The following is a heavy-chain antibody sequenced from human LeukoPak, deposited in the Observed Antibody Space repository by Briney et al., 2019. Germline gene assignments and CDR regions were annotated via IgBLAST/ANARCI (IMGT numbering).Heavy chain of an antibody. V-gene: IGHV3-74*03. CDR1: GFTFSSYW. J-gene: IGHJ3*02. D-gene: IGHD5/OR15-5a*01. CDR3: VREDSVNFPDAFDI. Sequence: GGSLRLSCAASGFTFSSYWMHWVRQAPGKGLVWVSRMNSDGSSTLYADSVKGRFTISRDNAKNTLYLQMNSLRAEDTAVYYCVREDSVNFPDAFDIWGQGTMVTVSS. CDR2: MNSDGSST.